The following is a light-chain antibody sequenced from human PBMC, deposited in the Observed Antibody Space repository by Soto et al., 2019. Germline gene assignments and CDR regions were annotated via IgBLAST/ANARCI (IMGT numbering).Light chain of an antibody. CDR2: EVT. J-gene: IGLJ2*01. CDR1: RDDIGPYDY. V-gene: IGLV2-14*01. Sequence: QSALTQPASVSGSPGESITMSCAGTRDDIGPYDYVSWYQQHPGNAPKLLVYEVTNRPSGVSDRFSGSKSGNTASLTISGLQAEDEADYSCNSSINIGDVVFGGGTKVTDL. CDR3: NSSINIGDVV.